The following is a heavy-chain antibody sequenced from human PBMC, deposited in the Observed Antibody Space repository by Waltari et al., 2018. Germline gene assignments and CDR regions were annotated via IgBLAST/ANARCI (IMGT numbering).Heavy chain of an antibody. CDR2: IRNSGGVT. CDR1: GFTFSSYT. CDR3: VTDRSGYSYALAY. J-gene: IGHJ4*02. Sequence: EVQLLESGGGLVQPGGSLRLSCAASGFTFSSYTMNWVRQAPGKGLEWVSAIRNSGGVTSYAAAVKGRFTISRDDSKSTLYLQMNSLRADDTAVYYCVTDRSGYSYALAYWGQGTLVSVSS. V-gene: IGHV3-23*01. D-gene: IGHD3-22*01.